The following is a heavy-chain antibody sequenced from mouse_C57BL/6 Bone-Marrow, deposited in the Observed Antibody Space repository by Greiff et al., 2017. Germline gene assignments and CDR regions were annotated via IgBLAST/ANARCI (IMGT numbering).Heavy chain of an antibody. CDR1: GFTFSSYA. CDR2: ISSGGDYI. D-gene: IGHD2-4*01. J-gene: IGHJ3*01. V-gene: IGHV5-9-1*02. CDR3: TRAYYDYWFAY. Sequence: EVQLVESGEGLVKPGGSLKLSCADSGFTFSSYAMSWVRQTPEKRLEWVAYISSGGDYIYYADTVKGRFTISRDNARNTLYLQMSSLKSEDTAMYYCTRAYYDYWFAYWGQGTLVTVSA.